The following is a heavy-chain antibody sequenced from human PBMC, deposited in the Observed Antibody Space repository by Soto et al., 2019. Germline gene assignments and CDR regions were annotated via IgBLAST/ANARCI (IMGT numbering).Heavy chain of an antibody. J-gene: IGHJ4*02. CDR3: ALGGYNYGRPLDF. CDR1: GGSVSSYH. Sequence: SETLSLTCSVSGGSVSSYHYNWIRQAPGKGLEWLGYIYHSGKTFYNPALTGRVSMSLDTSKNQFSLTLNSVTAADTGLYFCALGGYNYGRPLDFWGQGTLVTVS. CDR2: IYHSGKT. V-gene: IGHV4-59*02. D-gene: IGHD5-18*01.